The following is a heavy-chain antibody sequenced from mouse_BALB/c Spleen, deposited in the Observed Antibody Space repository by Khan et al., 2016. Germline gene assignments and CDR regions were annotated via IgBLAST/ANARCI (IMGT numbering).Heavy chain of an antibody. V-gene: IGHV4-1*02. D-gene: IGHD2-2*01. J-gene: IGHJ2*01. CDR3: ARGNDVPGSVDY. Sequence: EVQLLESGGGLVQPGGSLKLSCAASGFDFSSYWMSWVRQAPGKGLEWIGEINPDGSTITYTPSLKDKFIISRDNAKNTLYLQMTNVRSDDTARYYCARGNDVPGSVDYWGHGTALPVSS. CDR2: INPDGSTI. CDR1: GFDFSSYW.